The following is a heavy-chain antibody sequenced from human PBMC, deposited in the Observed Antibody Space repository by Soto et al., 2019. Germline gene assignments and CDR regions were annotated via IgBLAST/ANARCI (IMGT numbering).Heavy chain of an antibody. CDR3: ARDGTIFGVVSQYGMDV. Sequence: GGSLRLSCAASGFTFSSYSMNWVRQAPGKGLEWVSYISSSSSTIYYADSVKGRFTISRDNAKNSLYLQMNSLRDEDTAVYYCARDGTIFGVVSQYGMDVWGQGTTVTVSS. CDR2: ISSSSSTI. CDR1: GFTFSSYS. V-gene: IGHV3-48*02. J-gene: IGHJ6*02. D-gene: IGHD3-3*01.